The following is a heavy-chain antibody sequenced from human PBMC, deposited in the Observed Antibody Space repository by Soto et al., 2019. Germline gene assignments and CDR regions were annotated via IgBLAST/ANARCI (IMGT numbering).Heavy chain of an antibody. J-gene: IGHJ6*02. V-gene: IGHV2-26*01. CDR2: IFSNDEK. D-gene: IGHD3-22*01. CDR3: ARIDSSGYYYRYYYGMDV. Sequence: QVTLKESGPVLVKPTETLTLTCTVSGFSLSNGRMGVSWIRQPPGQALEWLAHIFSNDEKAYSTSLKSRLTISKDTSKSQVVLTMTNMDPVDTATYYCARIDSSGYYYRYYYGMDVWGQGTTVTVSS. CDR1: GFSLSNGRMG.